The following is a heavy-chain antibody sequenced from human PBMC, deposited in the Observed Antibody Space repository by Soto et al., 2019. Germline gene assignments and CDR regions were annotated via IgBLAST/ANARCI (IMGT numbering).Heavy chain of an antibody. J-gene: IGHJ4*02. D-gene: IGHD1-26*01. CDR3: ASDNEGATAFDY. CDR1: GFTFSSYG. V-gene: IGHV3-33*01. CDR2: IWYDGSNK. Sequence: QVQLVESGGGVVQPGRSLRLSCAASGFTFSSYGMQWVRQAPGKGLEWVAVIWYDGSNKYYADSVKGRFTISRDNSKNTLYLQMNSLRAEDTAVYYCASDNEGATAFDYWGQGTLVTVSS.